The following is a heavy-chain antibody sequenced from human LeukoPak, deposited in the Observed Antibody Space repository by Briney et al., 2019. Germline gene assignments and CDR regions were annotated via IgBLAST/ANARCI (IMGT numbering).Heavy chain of an antibody. D-gene: IGHD6-6*01. V-gene: IGHV4-39*01. J-gene: IGHJ4*02. CDR1: GGSISSSNYY. CDR3: VRAYYSTSFYPF. CDR2: IYYSGST. Sequence: SETLSLTCSVSGGSISSSNYYWGWIRQPPGKGLEWIGSIYYSGSTYYNPSLKSRVTISVDTSKNQFSLKLNSVTAADTAVYYCVRAYYSTSFYPFWGQGALVTVSS.